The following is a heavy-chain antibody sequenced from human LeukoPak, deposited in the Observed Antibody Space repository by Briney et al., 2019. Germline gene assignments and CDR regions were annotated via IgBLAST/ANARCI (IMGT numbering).Heavy chain of an antibody. J-gene: IGHJ4*02. CDR2: INHSGST. CDR3: ARGADEMATTDY. D-gene: IGHD5-24*01. Sequence: SETLSLTCAVYGGSFSGYYWSWIRQPPGKGLEWIGEINHSGSTNYNPTLKSRVTISVDTSKNQFSLKLSSVTAADTAVYYCARGADEMATTDYWGQGILVTVSS. V-gene: IGHV4-34*01. CDR1: GGSFSGYY.